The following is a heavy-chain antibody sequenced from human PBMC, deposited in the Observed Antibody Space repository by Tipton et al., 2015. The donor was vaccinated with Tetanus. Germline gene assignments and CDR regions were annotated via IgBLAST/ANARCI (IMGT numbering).Heavy chain of an antibody. CDR3: ARPQWFGELFGWFDP. CDR1: GGSFSGYY. V-gene: IGHV4-34*01. Sequence: TLSLTCAVYGGSFSGYYWSWIRQPPGKGLEWIGSIYYSGSTYYNPSLKSRVTISVDTSKNQFSLKLSSVTAADTAVYYCARPQWFGELFGWFDPWGQGTLVTVSS. CDR2: IYYSGST. J-gene: IGHJ5*02. D-gene: IGHD3-10*01.